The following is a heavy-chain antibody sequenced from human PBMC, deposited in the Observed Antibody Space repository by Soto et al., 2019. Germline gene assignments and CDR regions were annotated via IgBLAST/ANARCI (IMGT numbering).Heavy chain of an antibody. V-gene: IGHV4-39*02. CDR3: ARGLQYLDSGSHYTDTAAFDY. CDR1: VRYTSHNIDG. CDR2: VCYSGNT. Sequence: AETRCLTCNFSVRYTSHNIDGLGSLREHLGKGMHWIGSVCYSGNTYFNPSLKSPVTISVDTSKIHFYLKVTSVTAADAAVYHCARGLQYLDSGSHYTDTAAFDYWGQGTMVTVSS. D-gene: IGHD3-10*01. J-gene: IGHJ4*02.